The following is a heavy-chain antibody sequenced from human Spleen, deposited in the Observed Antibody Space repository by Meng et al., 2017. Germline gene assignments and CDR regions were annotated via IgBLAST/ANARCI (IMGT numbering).Heavy chain of an antibody. D-gene: IGHD1-1*01. V-gene: IGHV3-74*03. Sequence: GESLKISCAASGFTFSSYNMHWVRQTPGEGLVWVSRINTDASITTYADSVKGRFTISRDNSRNTLYLQMNSLRAEDTAVYYCAKEEVPNDYWGQGTRVTVSS. CDR2: INTDASIT. CDR3: AKEEVPNDY. CDR1: GFTFSSYN. J-gene: IGHJ4*02.